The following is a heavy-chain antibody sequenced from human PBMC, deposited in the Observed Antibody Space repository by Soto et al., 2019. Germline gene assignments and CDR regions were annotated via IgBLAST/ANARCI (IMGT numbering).Heavy chain of an antibody. CDR1: GGSISSSSYY. CDR2: IYYSGST. V-gene: IGHV4-39*01. CDR3: ATPYNWNDFPYYYMDV. D-gene: IGHD1-1*01. J-gene: IGHJ6*03. Sequence: QLQLQESGPGLVKPSETLSLTCTVSGGSISSSSYYWGWIRQPPGKGLEWIGSIYYSGSTYYNPSLKSRVTISVDTSKNQFSLKLSSVTAADTAVYYCATPYNWNDFPYYYMDVWGKGPTVTVSS.